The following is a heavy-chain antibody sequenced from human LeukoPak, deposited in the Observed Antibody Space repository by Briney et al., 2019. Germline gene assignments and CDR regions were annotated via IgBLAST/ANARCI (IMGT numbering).Heavy chain of an antibody. V-gene: IGHV4-39*07. CDR1: GGSISSSSYY. J-gene: IGHJ6*03. D-gene: IGHD3-10*01. CDR2: IYYSGST. Sequence: PSETLSLTCTVSGGSISSSSYYWGWIRQPPGKGLEWIGSIYYSGSTYYNPSLKSRVTISVDTSKNQFSLKLSSVTAADTAVYYCARVNRYYYGSGSYENYYYYYYMDVWGKGTTVTVSS. CDR3: ARVNRYYYGSGSYENYYYYYYMDV.